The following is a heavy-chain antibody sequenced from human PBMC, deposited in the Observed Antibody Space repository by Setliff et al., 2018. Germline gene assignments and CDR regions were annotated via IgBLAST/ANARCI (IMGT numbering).Heavy chain of an antibody. CDR3: ASEDGSGSSWCLSSYGDY. Sequence: PGGSLRLSCAASGFTFSSYWMSWVRQAPGKGLEWVANIKQDGSEKYYVDSVKGRFTISRDNAKNSLYLQMNSLRAEDTAVYYCASEDGSGSSWCLSSYGDYWGQGTLVTVSS. CDR1: GFTFSSYW. D-gene: IGHD6-13*01. J-gene: IGHJ4*02. CDR2: IKQDGSEK. V-gene: IGHV3-7*01.